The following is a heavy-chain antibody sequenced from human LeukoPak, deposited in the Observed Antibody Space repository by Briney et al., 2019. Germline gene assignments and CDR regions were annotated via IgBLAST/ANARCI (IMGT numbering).Heavy chain of an antibody. CDR1: GGSISSHY. CDR2: IYYSGST. J-gene: IGHJ4*02. V-gene: IGHV4-59*11. Sequence: SETLSLTCTVSGGSISSHYWSWIRQPPGKGLEWIGHIYYSGSTNYNPSLKSRVTISVDTSKNQFSLKLSSVTAADTAVYYCAGGYSSLLFDYWGQGTLVTVSS. CDR3: AGGYSSLLFDY. D-gene: IGHD6-13*01.